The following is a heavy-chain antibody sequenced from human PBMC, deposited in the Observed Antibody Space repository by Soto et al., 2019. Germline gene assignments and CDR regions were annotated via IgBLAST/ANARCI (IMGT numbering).Heavy chain of an antibody. J-gene: IGHJ6*02. V-gene: IGHV4-59*01. CDR1: GGSISFYS. D-gene: IGHD6-19*01. CDR2: IYNSGSN. Sequence: SETLSLTCTVSGGSISFYSWSWIRQPPGKGLEWVGYIYNSGSNTYNPSLKSRVTISVKTSKKQFSLKLRSGTGADKAAIYCWRSQWLAGGAVMDVWGQGTTVTVPS. CDR3: WRSQWLAGGAVMDV.